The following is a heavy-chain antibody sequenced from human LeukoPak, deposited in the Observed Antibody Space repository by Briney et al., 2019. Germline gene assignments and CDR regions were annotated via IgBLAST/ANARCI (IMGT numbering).Heavy chain of an antibody. CDR2: IDPPSGTP. V-gene: IGHV1-2*02. Sequence: ASVKVSCKVSGYTLTELSMHWVRQAPGKGLEWMGWIDPPSGTPHYAQKFQDTVTMTRDTSIGTAYLEVHRLKSDDTAVYYCARSGFSTGFYLDFWGQGTLISVSS. J-gene: IGHJ4*02. D-gene: IGHD2-8*02. CDR3: ARSGFSTGFYLDF. CDR1: GYTLTELS.